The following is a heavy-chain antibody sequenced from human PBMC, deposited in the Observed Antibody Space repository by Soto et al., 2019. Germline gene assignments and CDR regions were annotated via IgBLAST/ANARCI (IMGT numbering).Heavy chain of an antibody. CDR3: ARARATIAAAAIFDC. D-gene: IGHD6-13*01. J-gene: IGHJ4*02. V-gene: IGHV4-4*02. CDR2: VYRTGST. CDR1: GGSISTSNW. Sequence: QVQLQESGPGLVKPSGTLSLTWAVSGGSISTSNWWSWVRQPPGKGLVWIGEVYRTGSTNYNPSLESRLTISVDKSKNQFSLKLTSVTAADTAVYYCARARATIAAAAIFDCWGQGTLVTVSS.